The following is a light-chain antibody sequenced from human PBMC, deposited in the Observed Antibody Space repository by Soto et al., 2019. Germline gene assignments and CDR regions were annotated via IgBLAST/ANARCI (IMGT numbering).Light chain of an antibody. CDR2: DVS. CDR1: QRVSDY. Sequence: EIVLTQSPATLSLSPGEGATLSCVTSQRVSDYLAWYQQKPGHARRLLIYDVSNRAAGIPARFSGSGSGTDYTLTISSLEPEDFAVYYCQQRSDWPGPTFGQGTRLEIK. CDR3: QQRSDWPGPT. V-gene: IGKV3-11*01. J-gene: IGKJ5*01.